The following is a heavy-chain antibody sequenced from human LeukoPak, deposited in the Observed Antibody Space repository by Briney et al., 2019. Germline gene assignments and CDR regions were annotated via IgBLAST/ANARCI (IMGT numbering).Heavy chain of an antibody. CDR1: DYTFSSYW. CDR3: AKEGFDS. J-gene: IGHJ4*02. Sequence: GGSLRLSCTASDYTFSSYWMSWVRQAPGKGLEWVSSISNSGGSTYYADSVKGRFTISRDNSKNTLYLQMNSLRAEDTAVYYCAKEGFDSWGQGTLVTVSS. V-gene: IGHV3-23*01. CDR2: ISNSGGST.